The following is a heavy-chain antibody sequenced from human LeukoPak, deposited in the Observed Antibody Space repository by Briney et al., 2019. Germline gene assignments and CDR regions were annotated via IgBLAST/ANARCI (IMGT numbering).Heavy chain of an antibody. J-gene: IGHJ3*02. D-gene: IGHD7-27*01. CDR1: GDSVSSNSAA. Sequence: SQTLSLTCAISGDSVSSNSAAWNWIRQSPSRGLEWLGRTYYRSKWFNDYAASVRSLITIKPDTPNSQFTLQLDSVTPADTSVYYCTRDELGGAAFNIWGQGTMVTVSS. CDR3: TRDELGGAAFNI. V-gene: IGHV6-1*01. CDR2: TYYRSKWFN.